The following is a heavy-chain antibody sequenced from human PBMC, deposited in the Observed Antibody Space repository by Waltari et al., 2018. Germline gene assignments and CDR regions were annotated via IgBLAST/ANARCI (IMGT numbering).Heavy chain of an antibody. CDR2: INPNIGGT. CDR3: SGSSTSRFPPQLDY. D-gene: IGHD2-2*01. Sequence: QVQLVQSGAEVKKPGASLKVSCKASGYTFTGYYMNWVRQAPGQGLEWRGGINPNIGGTNNAKTLKGRFTMTRETSISTAYMELTRLRSDDTAVYYCSGSSTSRFPPQLDYWGQGTLVTVSS. CDR1: GYTFTGYY. J-gene: IGHJ4*02. V-gene: IGHV1-2*02.